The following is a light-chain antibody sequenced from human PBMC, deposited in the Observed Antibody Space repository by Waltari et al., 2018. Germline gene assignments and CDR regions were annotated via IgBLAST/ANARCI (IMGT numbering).Light chain of an antibody. CDR1: SSNIGRNF. J-gene: IGLJ2*01. Sequence: QSVLTQAPSASGTPGQGVTISCSGSSSNIGRNFVSWYQQLPGTAPKLLIYRNNQRPSGVPDRFSGSKSDTSASLAISGLRSEDEADYYCAVWDDSLSGVVFGGGTKLTVL. V-gene: IGLV1-47*01. CDR2: RNN. CDR3: AVWDDSLSGVV.